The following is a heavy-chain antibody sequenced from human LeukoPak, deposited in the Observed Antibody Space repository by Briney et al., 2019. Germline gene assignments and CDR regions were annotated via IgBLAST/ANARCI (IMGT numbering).Heavy chain of an antibody. V-gene: IGHV4-59*01. CDR1: GGSISSYY. D-gene: IGHD6-13*01. Sequence: SETLSLTCTVSGGSISSYYWSWIRQPPGKGLEWTGYIYYSGSTNYNPSLKSRVTISVDTSKNQFSLKLSSVTAADTAVYYCARDFRIAATYYYGMDVWGQGITVTVSS. J-gene: IGHJ6*02. CDR3: ARDFRIAATYYYGMDV. CDR2: IYYSGST.